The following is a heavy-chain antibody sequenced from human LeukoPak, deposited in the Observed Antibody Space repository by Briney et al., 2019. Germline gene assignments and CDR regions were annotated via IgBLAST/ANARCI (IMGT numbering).Heavy chain of an antibody. CDR1: GGSISSSSYY. CDR3: ARDTWGGYFDY. D-gene: IGHD7-27*01. J-gene: IGHJ4*02. Sequence: SETLSLTCTVSGGSISSSSYYWGWIRQPPGKGLEWIGSIYYSGSTYYNPSLKSRVTISVDRSKNQFSLKLSSVTAADTAVYYCARDTWGGYFDYWGQGTLVTVSS. CDR2: IYYSGST. V-gene: IGHV4-39*07.